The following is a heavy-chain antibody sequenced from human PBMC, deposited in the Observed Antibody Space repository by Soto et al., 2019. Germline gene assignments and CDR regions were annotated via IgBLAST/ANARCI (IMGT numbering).Heavy chain of an antibody. CDR3: SRGNDAYKGGRT. CDR2: VHPSGNT. D-gene: IGHD1-1*01. CDR1: DESLSDAY. V-gene: IGHV4-34*02. J-gene: IGHJ5*02. Sequence: QVQLQQWGAGLLKPSETLSLTCAVYDESLSDAYYTLTRQPPGRGLEWIGEVHPSGNTYYNPSLKTRVTLSQDTTKKQFSLNFISVTAADTGEYHCSRGNDAYKGGRTWGQGTLVTVSS.